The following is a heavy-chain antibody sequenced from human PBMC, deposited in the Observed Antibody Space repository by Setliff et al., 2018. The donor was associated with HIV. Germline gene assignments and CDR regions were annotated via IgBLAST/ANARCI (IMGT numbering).Heavy chain of an antibody. D-gene: IGHD6-19*01. CDR2: IKQDGSEE. CDR3: TKEHLSGWASDC. Sequence: GGSLRLSCAASRFTFSTYWMIWVRQAPGKGLEWVAKIKQDGSEEYYVDSVKGRFTISRDNAKNSVYLQMNSLRVEDTAMYYCTKEHLSGWASDCWGQGTLVTVSS. J-gene: IGHJ4*02. CDR1: RFTFSTYW. V-gene: IGHV3-7*01.